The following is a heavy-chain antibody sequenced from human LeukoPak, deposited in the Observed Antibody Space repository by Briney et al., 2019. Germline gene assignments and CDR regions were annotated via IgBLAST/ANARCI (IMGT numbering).Heavy chain of an antibody. CDR1: GYTFTGYY. CDR3: ARQRVWFGEFLYYYYGMDV. V-gene: IGHV1-2*02. CDR2: INPNSGGT. J-gene: IGHJ6*02. D-gene: IGHD3-10*01. Sequence: ASVKVSCKASGYTFTGYYMHWVRQAPGQGLEWMGWINPNSGGTNYAQKFQGRVTITRDTSASTAYMELSSLRSEDTAVYYCARQRVWFGEFLYYYYGMDVWGQGTTVTVSS.